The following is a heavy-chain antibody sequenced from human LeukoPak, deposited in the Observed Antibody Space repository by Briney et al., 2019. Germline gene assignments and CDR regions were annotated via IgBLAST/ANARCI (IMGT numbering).Heavy chain of an antibody. CDR3: ARAFGSGSYSF. V-gene: IGHV3-48*03. J-gene: IGHJ4*02. CDR2: ISSSGSTK. D-gene: IGHD3-10*01. Sequence: PGGSLRLSCVASGFTFSSYEMNWVRQAPGKGLEWVSYISSSGSTKYYADSVKGRITISRDNAKKSMYLQMNSLRAEDTAVYYCARAFGSGSYSFWGQGTLVSVSS. CDR1: GFTFSSYE.